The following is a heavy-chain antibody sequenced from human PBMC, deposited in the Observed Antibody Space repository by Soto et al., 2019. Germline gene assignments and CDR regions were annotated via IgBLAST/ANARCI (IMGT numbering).Heavy chain of an antibody. D-gene: IGHD3-10*01. J-gene: IGHJ4*02. CDR2: INPSGGST. CDR3: ARDSLGSLLMGGYFDY. Sequence: QAQLVQSGAEVKKPGASVKVSCKASGYTFTSYYMHWVRQAPGQGLEWMGIINPSGGSTSYAQKFQGRVTMTRDTSTSTVYMELSSLRSEDTAVYYCARDSLGSLLMGGYFDYWGQGTLVTVSS. CDR1: GYTFTSYY. V-gene: IGHV1-46*01.